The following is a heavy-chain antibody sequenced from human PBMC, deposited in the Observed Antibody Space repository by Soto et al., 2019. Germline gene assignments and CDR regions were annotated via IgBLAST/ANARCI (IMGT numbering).Heavy chain of an antibody. J-gene: IGHJ3*02. Sequence: QVQLQQWGAGLLKPSETLSLTCALYGESFTGHYWNWIRQSPGKGLEWIGEINHSGSTNYNPSLKSRVTISVDTSNNRFSLKLSSVTAADTAVYFCARGTQLIRTPDAFDIWGQGTMVTVSS. D-gene: IGHD6-13*01. CDR3: ARGTQLIRTPDAFDI. CDR1: GESFTGHY. V-gene: IGHV4-34*02. CDR2: INHSGST.